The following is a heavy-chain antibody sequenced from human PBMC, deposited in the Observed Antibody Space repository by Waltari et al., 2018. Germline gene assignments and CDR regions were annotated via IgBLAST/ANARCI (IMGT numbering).Heavy chain of an antibody. CDR3: ARYRIPYSSGAYFDY. CDR2: SSHSGSN. V-gene: IGHV4-38-2*02. Sequence: QVQLQESGPGLVKPPETRSLTCTVSCYSISSGCYWCWIGPPPGTGLEWIGSSSHSGSNYYNPARKSRVTTSVDTSKNQFSLKLSAVTAADTAVYYRARYRIPYSSGAYFDYWGQGTLVTVSS. CDR1: CYSISSGCY. D-gene: IGHD6-19*01. J-gene: IGHJ4*02.